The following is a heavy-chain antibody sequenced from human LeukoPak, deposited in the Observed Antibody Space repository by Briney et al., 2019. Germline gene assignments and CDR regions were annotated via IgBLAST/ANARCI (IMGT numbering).Heavy chain of an antibody. J-gene: IGHJ4*02. V-gene: IGHV3-23*01. CDR1: GFTFSSSA. D-gene: IGHD3-3*01. CDR2: ISNNGGYT. CDR3: AKPFNDFWSGYYVY. Sequence: GGSLRLSCAASGFTFSSSAMSWVRQAPGKGLEWVSAISNNGGYTYYADSVQGRFTISRDNSKSTLCLQMNSLRAEDTAVYYCAKPFNDFWSGYYVYWGQGTLVTVSS.